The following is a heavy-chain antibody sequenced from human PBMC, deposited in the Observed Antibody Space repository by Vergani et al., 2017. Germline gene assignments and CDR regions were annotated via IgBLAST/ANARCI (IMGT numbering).Heavy chain of an antibody. Sequence: EVQLVQSGPEVKKPGDSLKISCKGSGYSFTSYWIAWVRQMPGKGLEWMGIMYPDNSDATYGPSFQGQVTFSVDKSVNTAFLQWSSLKASDTAMYYCATQGGTGILPNYFDYWGQGTLVTVSS. D-gene: IGHD7-27*01. CDR2: MYPDNSDA. CDR1: GYSFTSYW. CDR3: ATQGGTGILPNYFDY. J-gene: IGHJ4*02. V-gene: IGHV5-51*01.